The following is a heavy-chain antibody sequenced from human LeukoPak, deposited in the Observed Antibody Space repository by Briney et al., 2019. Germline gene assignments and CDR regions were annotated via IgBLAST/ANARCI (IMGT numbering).Heavy chain of an antibody. CDR2: VSSSGVST. V-gene: IGHV3-23*01. J-gene: IGHJ4*02. Sequence: GGSLRLSCAASGFTFSSCATSWVRQAPGKGLEWVSGVSSSGVSTNYADSVKGRFTISRDNSKNTLYLQMNSLTAEDTAVYYCAKRGSGWYWDDYWGQGTLVTVSS. CDR1: GFTFSSCA. D-gene: IGHD6-19*01. CDR3: AKRGSGWYWDDY.